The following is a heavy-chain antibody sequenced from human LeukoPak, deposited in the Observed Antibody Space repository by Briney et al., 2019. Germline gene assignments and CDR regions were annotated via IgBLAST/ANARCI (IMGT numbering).Heavy chain of an antibody. D-gene: IGHD2-15*01. V-gene: IGHV3-49*03. Sequence: GGSLRLSCTASGFTFGDYAMSWSRQAPGKGLEWVGFIRSKAYGGTTEYAASVKGRFTISRDDSKSIAYLQMNSLKTEDTAVYYCTRFYCSGGSCYWVYFDYWGQGTLVTVSS. J-gene: IGHJ4*02. CDR3: TRFYCSGGSCYWVYFDY. CDR1: GFTFGDYA. CDR2: IRSKAYGGTT.